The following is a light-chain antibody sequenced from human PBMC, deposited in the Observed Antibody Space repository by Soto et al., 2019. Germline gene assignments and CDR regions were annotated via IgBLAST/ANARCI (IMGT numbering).Light chain of an antibody. V-gene: IGKV3-20*01. CDR3: QQYGSSPALT. CDR1: QSIANND. Sequence: EIMLTQSPGTLSLSPGERATLSCRASQSIANNDLAWYQQKPGQTPRLLIYGASSRATAISDKFSGSGSGTEFTLTIRRQEPEDFAVYYCQQYGSSPALTFGGGTKVEIK. CDR2: GAS. J-gene: IGKJ4*01.